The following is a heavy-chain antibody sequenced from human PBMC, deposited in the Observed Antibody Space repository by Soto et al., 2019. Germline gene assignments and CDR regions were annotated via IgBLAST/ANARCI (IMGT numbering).Heavy chain of an antibody. V-gene: IGHV4-59*08. J-gene: IGHJ5*02. D-gene: IGHD5-18*01. CDR1: GGSISSYY. CDR3: ARGRGYSYGLDP. Sequence: SETLSLTCTVSGGSISSYYWSWIRQPPGKGPEWIGYIYYSGSTNYNPSLKSRVTISVDTSKNQFSLKLSSVTAADTAVYYCARGRGYSYGLDPWGQGTLVTVSS. CDR2: IYYSGST.